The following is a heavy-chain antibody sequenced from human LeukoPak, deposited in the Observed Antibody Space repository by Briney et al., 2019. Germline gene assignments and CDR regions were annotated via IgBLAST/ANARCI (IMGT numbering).Heavy chain of an antibody. CDR3: ARATPYGQEFDY. CDR2: ISSASSTI. D-gene: IGHD4-17*01. J-gene: IGHJ4*02. CDR1: GFTFSSNFA. V-gene: IGHV3-48*01. Sequence: GGSLRLSCAASGFTFSSNFAMNWVRQAPGKGLEWVSYISSASSTIYYAASVKGRFTISRDNAKNSLYLQMNSLRADDTAVYYCARATPYGQEFDYWGQGTLVTVSS.